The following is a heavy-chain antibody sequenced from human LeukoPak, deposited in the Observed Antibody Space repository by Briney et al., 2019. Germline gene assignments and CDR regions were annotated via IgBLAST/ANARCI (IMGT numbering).Heavy chain of an antibody. Sequence: ASETLSLTCTVSGGSISSYYWSWIRQPAGKGLEWIGRIYTSGSTNYNPSLKSRVTMSVDTSKNQFSLKLSSVTAADTAVYYCPSGPYSSSWYEEGRRWSDPSGQGTLVTASP. V-gene: IGHV4-4*07. J-gene: IGHJ5*02. CDR2: IYTSGST. D-gene: IGHD6-13*01. CDR3: PSGPYSSSWYEEGRRWSDP. CDR1: GGSISSYY.